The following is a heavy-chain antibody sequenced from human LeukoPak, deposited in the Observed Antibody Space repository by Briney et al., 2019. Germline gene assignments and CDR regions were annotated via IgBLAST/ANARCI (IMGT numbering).Heavy chain of an antibody. V-gene: IGHV3-20*01. CDR3: ARGGSSWKGNGMNV. J-gene: IGHJ6*02. CDR1: GFTFDDYG. Sequence: GGSLRLSCAASGFTFDDYGMSWVRQAPGKGLEWVSGINWNGGSTGYADSVKGRFTISRDNAKNSLYLQMNSLRAEDTALYHCARGGSSWKGNGMNVWGQGTAVTVSS. CDR2: INWNGGST. D-gene: IGHD6-13*01.